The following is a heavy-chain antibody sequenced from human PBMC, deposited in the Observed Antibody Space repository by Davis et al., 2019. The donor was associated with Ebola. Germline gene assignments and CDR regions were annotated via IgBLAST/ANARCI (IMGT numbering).Heavy chain of an antibody. J-gene: IGHJ4*02. CDR2: INPSNGNT. CDR3: ARWVVAAGKGFDY. CDR1: GYTFAIYY. D-gene: IGHD6-13*01. Sequence: ASVKVSCKASGYTFAIYYVHWVRQAPGQGLEWMGLINPSNGNTNYAQNFQGRVTMTTDTSTSTAYMEVGSLRSEDTAVYYCARWVVAAGKGFDYWGQGTLVTVSS. V-gene: IGHV1-46*01.